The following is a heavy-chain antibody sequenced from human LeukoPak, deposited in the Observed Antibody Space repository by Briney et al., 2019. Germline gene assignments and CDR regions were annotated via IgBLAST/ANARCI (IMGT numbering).Heavy chain of an antibody. CDR3: AREREKTCDFWSGYYLYGWFDP. Sequence: PGGSLRLSCAASGFTFSDYYMSWIRQAPGKGLEWVSYTSSSGSTIYYADSVKGRFTISRDNAKNSLYLQMNSLRAEDTAVYYCAREREKTCDFWSGYYLYGWFDPWAREPWSPSPQ. V-gene: IGHV3-11*01. J-gene: IGHJ5*02. CDR2: TSSSGSTI. CDR1: GFTFSDYY. D-gene: IGHD3-3*01.